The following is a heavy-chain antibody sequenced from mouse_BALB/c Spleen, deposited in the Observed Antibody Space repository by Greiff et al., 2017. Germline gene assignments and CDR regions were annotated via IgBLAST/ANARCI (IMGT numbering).Heavy chain of an antibody. CDR3: ARRGGTVVVYAMDY. Sequence: EVKVEESGGGLVQPGGSRKLSCAASGFTFSSFGMHWVRQAPEKGLEWVAYISSGSSTIYYADTVKGRFTISRDNPKNTLFLQMTSLRSEDTAMYYCARRGGTVVVYAMDYWGQGTSVTVSS. CDR2: ISSGSSTI. J-gene: IGHJ4*01. CDR1: GFTFSSFG. V-gene: IGHV5-17*02. D-gene: IGHD1-1*01.